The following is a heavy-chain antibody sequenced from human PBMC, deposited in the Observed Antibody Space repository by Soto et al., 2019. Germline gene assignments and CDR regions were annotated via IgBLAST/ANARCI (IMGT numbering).Heavy chain of an antibody. Sequence: SETLSLTRTVSGGSISSGGYYWSWIRQHPGKGLEWIGYIYYSGSTYYNPSLKSRVTISVDTSKNQFSLKLSSVTAADTAVYYCATLYYDYVWGSYRYSYYFDYWGQGTLVTVSS. CDR1: GGSISSGGYY. D-gene: IGHD3-16*02. J-gene: IGHJ4*02. CDR3: ATLYYDYVWGSYRYSYYFDY. CDR2: IYYSGST. V-gene: IGHV4-31*03.